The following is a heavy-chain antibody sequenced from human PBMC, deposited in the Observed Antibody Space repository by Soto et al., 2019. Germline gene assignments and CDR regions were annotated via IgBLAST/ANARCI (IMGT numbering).Heavy chain of an antibody. CDR1: GGSISSGDYY. Sequence: QVQLQESGPGLVKPSQTLSLTCTVSGGSISSGDYYWSWIRQPPGKGLEWIGYIYYSGSTYYNPSLKTRVSISVDTTKNQLSLTICYVTAADSAVYYCARVDTYHYDSCQFDPWGQGTLVTVSS. CDR3: ARVDTYHYDSCQFDP. D-gene: IGHD3-22*01. CDR2: IYYSGST. V-gene: IGHV4-30-4*01. J-gene: IGHJ5*02.